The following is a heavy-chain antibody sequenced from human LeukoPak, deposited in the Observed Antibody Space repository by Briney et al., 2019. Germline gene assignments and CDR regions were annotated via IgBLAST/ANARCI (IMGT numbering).Heavy chain of an antibody. J-gene: IGHJ4*02. Sequence: GGSLRLSCAASGFTFSSYSMNWVRQAPGKGLESVLIMTTSGNIKSSADSVKGRFTISRDNSKNTLYLQMNSLRAEDTAVYYCARDSPDYYGSGSAGFDYWGQGTLVTVSS. CDR2: MTTSGNIK. D-gene: IGHD3-10*01. V-gene: IGHV3-48*01. CDR1: GFTFSSYS. CDR3: ARDSPDYYGSGSAGFDY.